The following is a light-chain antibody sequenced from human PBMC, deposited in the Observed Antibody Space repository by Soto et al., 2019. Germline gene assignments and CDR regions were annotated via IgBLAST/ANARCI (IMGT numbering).Light chain of an antibody. CDR2: DAS. J-gene: IGKJ1*01. Sequence: EIVLTQSPDTLSLAPGARATLSCRASQSVRSRSLAWYQHNPGQAPRLLIYDASSRATGIPDMFSGGGSGTDFPLTISRLEPEDFSVYSCQQHRTFCPGTKVDIK. V-gene: IGKV3D-20*02. CDR1: QSVRSRS. CDR3: QQHRT.